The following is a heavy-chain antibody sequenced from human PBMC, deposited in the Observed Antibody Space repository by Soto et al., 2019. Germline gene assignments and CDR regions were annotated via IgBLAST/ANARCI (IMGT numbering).Heavy chain of an antibody. V-gene: IGHV3-23*01. J-gene: IGHJ5*02. CDR2: ISGSGGDI. Sequence: EVQLLESGGGLVQPGGSLRVSCTASGFTFSNYGMSWVRQAPGKGLEWVSSISGSGGDIYYADSVRGRFTISRDNSKNTLYLQMNDLRVEDTAVYYCAKNPSLIVVEWFDPWGQGTLVTVSS. CDR1: GFTFSNYG. CDR3: AKNPSLIVVEWFDP. D-gene: IGHD2-15*01.